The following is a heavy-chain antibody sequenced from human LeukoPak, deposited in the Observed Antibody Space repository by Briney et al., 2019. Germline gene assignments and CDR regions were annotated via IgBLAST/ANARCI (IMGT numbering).Heavy chain of an antibody. CDR3: AKDGSPNTAMVAGYFDY. CDR1: GFTFDDYA. D-gene: IGHD5-18*01. Sequence: GGSLRLSCAASGFTFDDYAMHWVRQAPGKGLEWVSLISGDGGGTYYADSVKGRFTISRDNSKNSLYLQMNSLRTEDTALYYCAKDGSPNTAMVAGYFDYWGQGTLVTVSS. CDR2: ISGDGGGT. J-gene: IGHJ4*02. V-gene: IGHV3-43*02.